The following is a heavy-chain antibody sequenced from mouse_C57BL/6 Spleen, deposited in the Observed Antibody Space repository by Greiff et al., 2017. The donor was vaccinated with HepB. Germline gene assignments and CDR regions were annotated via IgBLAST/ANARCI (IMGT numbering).Heavy chain of an antibody. J-gene: IGHJ2*01. CDR1: GYTFTSYW. D-gene: IGHD1-1*01. V-gene: IGHV1-50*01. Sequence: QVQLQQPGAELVKPGASVKLSCKASGYTFTSYWMQWVKQRPGQGLEWIGEIDPSDSYTNYNQKFKGKATLTVDTSSSTAYMQLSSLTSEDSAVYYCARNYRSSPDYWGQGTTLTVSS. CDR2: IDPSDSYT. CDR3: ARNYRSSPDY.